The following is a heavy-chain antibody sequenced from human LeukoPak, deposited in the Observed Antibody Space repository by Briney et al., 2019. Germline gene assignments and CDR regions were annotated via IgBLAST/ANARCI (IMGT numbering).Heavy chain of an antibody. CDR1: GFTFSSYA. V-gene: IGHV3-23*01. Sequence: GGSLRLSCAASGFTFSSYAMSWVRQAPGKGLEWVSSISSSGGSTYYADSVKGRFTISRDTSKNILFLQMSSLRADDTAIYYCARQVGFCSDSTCYFDYWGQGALVTVSS. J-gene: IGHJ4*02. CDR3: ARQVGFCSDSTCYFDY. CDR2: ISSSGGST. D-gene: IGHD3-22*01.